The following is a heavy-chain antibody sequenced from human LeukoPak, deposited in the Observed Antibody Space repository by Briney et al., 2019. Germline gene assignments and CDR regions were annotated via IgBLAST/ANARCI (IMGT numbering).Heavy chain of an antibody. CDR2: IYYSGST. CDR1: GGSISSYY. CDR3: ARHGVAVAGTRGEFDY. V-gene: IGHV4-59*08. Sequence: PSETLSLTCTVSGGSISSYYRSWIRQPPGKGLEWIGYIYYSGSTNYNPSLKSRVTISVDTSKNQFSLKLSSVTAADTAVYYCARHGVAVAGTRGEFDYWGQGTLVTVSS. J-gene: IGHJ4*02. D-gene: IGHD6-19*01.